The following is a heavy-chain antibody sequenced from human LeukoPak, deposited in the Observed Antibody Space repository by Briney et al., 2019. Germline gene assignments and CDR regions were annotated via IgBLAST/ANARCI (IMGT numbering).Heavy chain of an antibody. Sequence: SETLSLTCTVSGGSISSSSYYWGWIRQPPGKGLEWIGSIYYSGSTYYNPSLKSRVTISVDTSKNQFSLKLSSVTAADTAVYYCARRVISEISIDKGNWLDPWGQGTLVTVSS. D-gene: IGHD3-3*01. CDR3: ARRVISEISIDKGNWLDP. CDR2: IYYSGST. J-gene: IGHJ5*02. CDR1: GGSISSSSYY. V-gene: IGHV4-39*07.